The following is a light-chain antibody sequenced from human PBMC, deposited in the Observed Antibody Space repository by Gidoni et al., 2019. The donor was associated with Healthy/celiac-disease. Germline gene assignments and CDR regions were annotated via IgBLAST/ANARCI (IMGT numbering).Light chain of an antibody. J-gene: IGKJ5*01. CDR3: QQYDNLPRT. CDR2: DAS. V-gene: IGKV1-33*01. CDR1: QDISNY. Sequence: DIQMTQSPSSLSASVGDRVTITCQASQDISNYLNWYQQKPGKAPKLLSYDASNLETGVPSRFSGSGSGTDFTFTISSLQPEDIATYYCQQYDNLPRTFGQXTRLEIK.